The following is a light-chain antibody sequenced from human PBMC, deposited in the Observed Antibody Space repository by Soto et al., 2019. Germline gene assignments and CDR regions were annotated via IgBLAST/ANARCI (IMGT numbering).Light chain of an antibody. CDR2: GAS. V-gene: IGKV3-20*01. J-gene: IGKJ2*01. CDR1: QTVSSNY. Sequence: EIVLTQSPGTLSLSPGERATLSCRASQTVSSNYLAWYQQKPGQAPRLLIFGASSRASDIPDRFGGSGSGTDFTLTISRLEPEDFAVYYCQQYGSSPPYTFGQGTKLEIK. CDR3: QQYGSSPPYT.